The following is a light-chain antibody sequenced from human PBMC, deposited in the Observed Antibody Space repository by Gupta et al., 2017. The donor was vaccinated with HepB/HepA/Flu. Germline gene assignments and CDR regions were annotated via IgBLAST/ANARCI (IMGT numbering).Light chain of an antibody. CDR2: KVS. V-gene: IGKV1-5*03. CDR1: QSVSSY. CDR3: QQYSSYPRT. Sequence: DIQMTQSPSALSTSVGGRVTITCRANQSVSSYLAWFQQKPGKAPKLLIYKVSTLESGVPSRFSGSGSGTEFTLTISSLQPDDVATYYCQQYSSYPRTFGQGTKVDVK. J-gene: IGKJ1*01.